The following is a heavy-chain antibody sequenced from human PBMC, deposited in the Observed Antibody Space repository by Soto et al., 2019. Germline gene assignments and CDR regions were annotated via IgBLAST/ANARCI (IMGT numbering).Heavy chain of an antibody. V-gene: IGHV3-7*01. Sequence: EVQLVESGGGLVQPGGSLRLSCAASGFTFSSYWMSWVRQAPGKGLEWVANIKQDGSEKYYVDSVKGRFTISRDNAKKLLYLQMNSLGAEGTAVDYCGRGGGDYGDYGVYFGYWGQGTLVTVSS. J-gene: IGHJ4*02. CDR1: GFTFSSYW. D-gene: IGHD4-17*01. CDR2: IKQDGSEK. CDR3: GRGGGDYGDYGVYFGY.